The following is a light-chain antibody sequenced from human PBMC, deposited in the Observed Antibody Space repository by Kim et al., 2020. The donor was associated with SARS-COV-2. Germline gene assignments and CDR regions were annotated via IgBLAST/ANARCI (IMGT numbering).Light chain of an antibody. CDR2: GNS. CDR1: SSNIGSNT. Sequence: QSVLTQPPSASGTPGQRVTISCSGSSSNIGSNTVNWYQQLPGTAPKLLIYGNSQRPSGVPDRFSGSKSGTSASLAISGLQSEDEADYYCAAWDDSLNGPVFGTGTKVTVL. J-gene: IGLJ1*01. CDR3: AAWDDSLNGPV. V-gene: IGLV1-44*01.